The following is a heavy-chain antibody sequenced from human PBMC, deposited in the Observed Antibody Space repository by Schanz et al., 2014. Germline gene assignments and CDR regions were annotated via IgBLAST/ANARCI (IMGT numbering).Heavy chain of an antibody. J-gene: IGHJ4*02. Sequence: EVQLVESGGGLVQPGGSLRLSCAASGFIFSNSWMSWARQAPGKGLEWVANIKQDGSEKYYVDSVKGRFTISRDNAKNSLYLQMNSLTAEDTAVYYCARGVRIDYWGQGTLVTVSS. D-gene: IGHD3-3*01. CDR2: IKQDGSEK. CDR3: ARGVRIDY. CDR1: GFIFSNSW. V-gene: IGHV3-7*01.